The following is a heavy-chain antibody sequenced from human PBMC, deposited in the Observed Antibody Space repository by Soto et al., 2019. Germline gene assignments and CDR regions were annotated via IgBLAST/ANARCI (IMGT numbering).Heavy chain of an antibody. J-gene: IGHJ4*02. CDR2: IYHSXVX. CDR1: GGSISSGDFS. V-gene: IGHV4-30-2*01. Sequence: PSETLSLTCAVSGGSISSGDFSWTWIRQPPGKGLEWIGYIYHSXVXXXXXXXXGRVTISMDKSKNHFYLNLDSVTAADTAVYYCARGAGIEIWLPLDQWGQGTPVTVSS. D-gene: IGHD5-18*01. CDR3: ARGAGIEIWLPLDQ.